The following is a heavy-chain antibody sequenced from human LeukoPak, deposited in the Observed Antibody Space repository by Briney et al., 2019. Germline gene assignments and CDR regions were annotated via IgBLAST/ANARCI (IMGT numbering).Heavy chain of an antibody. CDR1: GFAFSNFA. D-gene: IGHD5-12*01. J-gene: IGHJ5*02. CDR2: ISSNGANT. Sequence: GGSLRLSCTASGFAFSNFAIHWVRQAPGKGPECVSAISSNGANTLYAISVMGRFTISRDNSKNTLYLEMGSLRPEDMAVYYCARESGGGYDTWGQGTLVTASS. V-gene: IGHV3-64*01. CDR3: ARESGGGYDT.